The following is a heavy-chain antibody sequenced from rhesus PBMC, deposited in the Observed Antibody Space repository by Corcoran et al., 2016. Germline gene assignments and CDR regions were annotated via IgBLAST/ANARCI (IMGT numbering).Heavy chain of an antibody. Sequence: QVQLVQSGAEVKKPASSVKVSCKASGYTFTDYYMHWVRQAPRQGLEWMGWINPYNGNTKYAKKFQGRVTMTRDTSTSTAYMEMSSLRSEDTAVYYCAREGSGSWNPYFDYWGQGVLVTVSS. CDR1: GYTFTDYY. CDR2: INPYNGNT. J-gene: IGHJ4*01. D-gene: IGHD6-25*01. CDR3: AREGSGSWNPYFDY. V-gene: IGHV1S2*01.